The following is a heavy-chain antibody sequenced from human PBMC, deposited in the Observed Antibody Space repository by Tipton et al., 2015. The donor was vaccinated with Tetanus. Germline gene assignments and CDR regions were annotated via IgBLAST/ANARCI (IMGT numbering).Heavy chain of an antibody. Sequence: SLRLSCAASGFTFNNYAMGWVRQAPGKGLEWVSSINGTGTVTHHADSVKGRFTISRDNSKNPLYLQMNSLRAEDTAIYFCAKALKTLIFQCFDYWGQGTLVTVSS. V-gene: IGHV3-23*01. J-gene: IGHJ4*02. CDR1: GFTFNNYA. CDR3: AKALKTLIFQCFDY. CDR2: INGTGTVT. D-gene: IGHD3-3*01.